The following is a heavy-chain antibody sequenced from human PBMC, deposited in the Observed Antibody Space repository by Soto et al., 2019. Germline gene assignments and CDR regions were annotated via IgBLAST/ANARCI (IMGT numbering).Heavy chain of an antibody. J-gene: IGHJ4*02. CDR2: IYSGGTT. V-gene: IGHV3-53*01. D-gene: IGHD5-12*01. CDR1: GFTVSSTNY. CDR3: RGYGY. Sequence: EVQVVESGGGLIQPGGSLRLSCVVSGFTVSSTNYMSWVLQAPGKGLEWFSVIYSGGTTFYADAVKGRFTNSRDNSKNKLYLQMNSLRAEDTAVYYCRGYGYWGQGSLGTVSS.